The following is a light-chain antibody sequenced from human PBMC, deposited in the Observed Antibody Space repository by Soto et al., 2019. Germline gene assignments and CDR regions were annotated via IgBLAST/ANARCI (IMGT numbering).Light chain of an antibody. V-gene: IGLV2-14*03. CDR2: DVT. CDR1: SSDIGAYNY. CDR3: CSYKSSSTLYV. J-gene: IGLJ1*01. Sequence: QSVLTQPASVSGSPGQSITISCTGTSSDIGAYNYVSWYQQHPGKATKLIIYDVTNRPAGISSRFSASKSGNTASLTISVLQAEDDADYYCCSYKSSSTLYVFGTGTQLTVL.